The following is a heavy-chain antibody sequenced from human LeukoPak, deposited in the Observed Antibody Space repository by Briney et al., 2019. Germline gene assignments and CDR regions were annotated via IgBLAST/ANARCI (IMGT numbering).Heavy chain of an antibody. CDR2: IYTSGST. CDR3: ARSRTTSSLNWFDP. J-gene: IGHJ5*02. CDR1: GGSISSGSYY. V-gene: IGHV4-61*02. Sequence: SETLSLTCTVSGGSISSGSYYWSWIRQPAGKGLEWIGRIYTSGSTNYNPSPKSRVTISVDTSKNQFSLKLSSVTAADTAVCYCARSRTTSSLNWFDPWGQGTLVTVSS. D-gene: IGHD1-1*01.